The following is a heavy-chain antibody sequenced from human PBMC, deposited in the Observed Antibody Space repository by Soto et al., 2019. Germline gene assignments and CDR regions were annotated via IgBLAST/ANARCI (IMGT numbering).Heavy chain of an antibody. D-gene: IGHD3-3*01. CDR1: GFSLTTSGVG. CDR3: AHRVLRTVFGLVTTTAIYFDF. CDR2: ISWDDDK. J-gene: IGHJ4*02. Sequence: QITLNESGPTQVKPRQTLTLTCTFSGFSLTTSGVGVGWIRQSPGKAPEWLALISWDDDKRYSPSLKSRLTITKDTSKNQVVLTMADLDPADTATYYCAHRVLRTVFGLVTTTAIYFDFWCQGTPVAVSS. V-gene: IGHV2-5*02.